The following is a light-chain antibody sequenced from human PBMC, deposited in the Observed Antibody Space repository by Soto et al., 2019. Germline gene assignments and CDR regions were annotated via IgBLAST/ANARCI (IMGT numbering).Light chain of an antibody. CDR2: RAS. CDR1: QTLSGN. V-gene: IGKV3-15*01. CDR3: QQYNSWPS. Sequence: EIVMTQSPATLSLSPGERATLSCRASQTLSGNLAWYQQQPGQAPRLLIYRASTRATGIPARFSGSGSGTEFTLTINSLQSEDFAVYYCQQYNSWPSFGQGTKVDIK. J-gene: IGKJ1*01.